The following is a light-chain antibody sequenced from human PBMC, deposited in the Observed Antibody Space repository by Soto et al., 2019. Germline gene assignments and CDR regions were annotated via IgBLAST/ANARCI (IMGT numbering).Light chain of an antibody. Sequence: DVQMTQSPSSLSASVGDRVTITCRTSQTITNFLNWYQQIPGKAPKLLIHTASTLQSGVPSRFTGSGSGTDFTLTIDSLQPEDFATYYCQQSYGVPYTFGGGTKVEIK. J-gene: IGKJ4*01. CDR3: QQSYGVPYT. CDR1: QTITNF. V-gene: IGKV1-39*01. CDR2: TAS.